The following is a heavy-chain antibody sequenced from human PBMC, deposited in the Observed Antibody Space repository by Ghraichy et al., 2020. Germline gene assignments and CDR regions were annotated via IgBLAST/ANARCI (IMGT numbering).Heavy chain of an antibody. CDR3: ARSDIVLATGDESYYMDV. CDR1: GGSINNYF. J-gene: IGHJ6*03. Sequence: SETLSLTCTVSGGSINNYFWSWIRRPPGKGLEWIGYIDYSGSTNYNSSLKSRVTISVDTSKKQFSLNLSSVTAADTAVYYCARSDIVLATGDESYYMDVWGKGTTVTVSS. CDR2: IDYSGST. D-gene: IGHD2-21*02. V-gene: IGHV4-59*01.